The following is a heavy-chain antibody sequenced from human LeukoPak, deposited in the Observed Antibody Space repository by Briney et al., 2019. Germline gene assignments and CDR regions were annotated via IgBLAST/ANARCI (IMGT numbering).Heavy chain of an antibody. CDR1: GGSISSYY. CDR3: ARQTITIFGVVIIPYFDY. V-gene: IGHV4-38-2*02. J-gene: IGHJ4*02. Sequence: SETLSLTCTVSGGSISSYYWGWIRQPPGKGLEWIGSIYHSGSTYYNPSLKSRVTISLDTSKNQFSLKLSSVTAADTAVYYCARQTITIFGVVIIPYFDYWGQGTLVIVSS. D-gene: IGHD3-3*01. CDR2: IYHSGST.